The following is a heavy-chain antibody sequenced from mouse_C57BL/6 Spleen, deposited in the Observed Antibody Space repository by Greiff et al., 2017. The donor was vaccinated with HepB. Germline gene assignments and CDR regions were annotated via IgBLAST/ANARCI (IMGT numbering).Heavy chain of an antibody. J-gene: IGHJ2*01. CDR2: IDPSDSYT. Sequence: QVQLQQSGAELVMPGASVKLSCKASGYTFTSYWMHWVKQRPGQGLEWIGEIDPSDSYTNYNQKFKGKSTLTVDKSSSTAYMQLSSLTSEDSAVYYCARSPNYYGSSWDYWGQGTTLTVSS. D-gene: IGHD1-1*01. V-gene: IGHV1-69*01. CDR3: ARSPNYYGSSWDY. CDR1: GYTFTSYW.